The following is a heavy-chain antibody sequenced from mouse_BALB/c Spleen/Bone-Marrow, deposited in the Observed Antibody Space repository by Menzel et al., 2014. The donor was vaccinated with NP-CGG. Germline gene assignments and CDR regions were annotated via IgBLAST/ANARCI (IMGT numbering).Heavy chain of an antibody. Sequence: EVQRVGSGGGLVKPGGSLKLSCAASGFTFSSYAMSWVRQTPEKRLEWVATISSGGSYTYYPDSVKGRFTISRDNAKNTLYLQMSSLRSEDPAMYYCARDYGNYGFAYWRQGTLVTVSA. CDR2: ISSGGSYT. J-gene: IGHJ3*01. V-gene: IGHV5-9-3*01. D-gene: IGHD2-1*01. CDR1: GFTFSSYA. CDR3: ARDYGNYGFAY.